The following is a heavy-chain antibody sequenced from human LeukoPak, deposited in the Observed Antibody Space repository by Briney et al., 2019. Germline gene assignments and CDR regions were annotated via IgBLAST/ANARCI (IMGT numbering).Heavy chain of an antibody. D-gene: IGHD3-3*01. CDR3: ASTLRFLPYRRFDY. V-gene: IGHV4-39*01. CDR2: IYQSGSGSS. J-gene: IGHJ4*02. Sequence: PSETLSLTCSVSGGSIISSNYYWGWIRQPPGKGLEWIGSIYQSGSGSSYYNPSLKSRVTISGDTSKNQFFLRLSSVTAAVTAVYYCASTLRFLPYRRFDYWGQGTLVTVPS. CDR1: GGSIISSNYY.